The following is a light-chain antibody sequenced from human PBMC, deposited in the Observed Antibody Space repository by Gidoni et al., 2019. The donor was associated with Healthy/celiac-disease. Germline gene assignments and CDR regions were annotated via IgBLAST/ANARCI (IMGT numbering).Light chain of an antibody. Sequence: DIQMTQSPSSLSASVGDRVTITCRASQSISSYLNWYQQKPGKAPKLLIYAASSLQSGVPSRSSGSGSGTDFTLTISSLQPEDFATYYCQQSYSTPLAFXPXTKVDIK. J-gene: IGKJ3*01. CDR1: QSISSY. CDR2: AAS. V-gene: IGKV1-39*01. CDR3: QQSYSTPLA.